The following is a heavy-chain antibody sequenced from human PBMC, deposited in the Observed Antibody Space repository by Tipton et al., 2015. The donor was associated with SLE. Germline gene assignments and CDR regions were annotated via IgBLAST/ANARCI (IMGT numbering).Heavy chain of an antibody. CDR1: GGSISSSSYC. CDR3: ARQTSDGWYFDL. Sequence: TLSLTCTVSGGSISSSSYCWGWIRQPPGKGLEWIGSIYYSGSTYYNPSLKSRVTISVDTSKNQFSLKLSSVTAADTAVYYCARQTSDGWYFDLWGRGTLVTVSS. J-gene: IGHJ2*01. V-gene: IGHV4-39*07. CDR2: IYYSGST.